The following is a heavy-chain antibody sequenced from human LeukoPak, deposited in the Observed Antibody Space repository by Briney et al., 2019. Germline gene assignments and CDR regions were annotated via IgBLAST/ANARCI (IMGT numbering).Heavy chain of an antibody. J-gene: IGHJ2*01. CDR2: IYYSGST. CDR1: GGSISSYY. CDR3: ARVLNPYWYFDL. Sequence: PSETLSLTCTVSGGSISSYYWSWIRQPPGKGLEWIGYIYYSGSTNYNPSLKSRVTISVDTSKNHFSLNLSSVTAADTAVYYCARVLNPYWYFDLWGRGTLVTVSS. V-gene: IGHV4-59*01.